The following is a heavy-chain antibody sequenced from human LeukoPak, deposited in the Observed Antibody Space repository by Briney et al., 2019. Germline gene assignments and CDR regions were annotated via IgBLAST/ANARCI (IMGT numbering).Heavy chain of an antibody. CDR3: ARRFGESSGDAFDI. D-gene: IGHD3-10*01. J-gene: IGHJ3*02. CDR1: GFTFGDYA. Sequence: GGSLRLSCTASGFTFGDYAMSWFRQAPGKGLEWVGFIRSKAYGGTTDYATSVKGRFTISRDDSKSIAYLQVNSLRTEDTAVYYCARRFGESSGDAFDIWGQGTMVTVSS. V-gene: IGHV3-49*03. CDR2: IRSKAYGGTT.